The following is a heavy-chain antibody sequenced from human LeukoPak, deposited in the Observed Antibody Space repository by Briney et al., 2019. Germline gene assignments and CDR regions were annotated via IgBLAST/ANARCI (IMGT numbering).Heavy chain of an antibody. J-gene: IGHJ6*03. D-gene: IGHD2-2*01. V-gene: IGHV1-18*01. CDR1: GYTFTSYG. CDR3: ARGPDIVVVPAYYYMDV. Sequence: ASVKVSCKASGYTFTSYGISWVRQAPGQGLEWMGWISACNGNTNYAQKLQGRVTMTTDTSTSTAYMELRSLRSDDTAVYYCARGPDIVVVPAYYYMDVWGKGTTVTISS. CDR2: ISACNGNT.